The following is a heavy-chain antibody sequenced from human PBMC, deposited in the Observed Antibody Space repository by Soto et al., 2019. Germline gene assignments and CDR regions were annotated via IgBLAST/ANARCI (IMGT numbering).Heavy chain of an antibody. V-gene: IGHV3-23*01. J-gene: IGHJ4*02. CDR1: GFTFSSYS. CDR3: AKDSTNYDFWSGYYQRKYYFDY. Sequence: SLRLSCAASGFTFSSYSMSWVRQAPGKGLEWVSAISGSGGSTYYADSVKGRFTISRDNSKNTLYLQMNSLRAEDTAVYYCAKDSTNYDFWSGYYQRKYYFDYWGQGTLVTVSS. CDR2: ISGSGGST. D-gene: IGHD3-3*01.